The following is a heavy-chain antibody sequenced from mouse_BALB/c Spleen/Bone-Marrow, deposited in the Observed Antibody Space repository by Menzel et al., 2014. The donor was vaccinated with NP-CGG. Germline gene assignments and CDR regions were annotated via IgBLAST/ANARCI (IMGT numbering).Heavy chain of an antibody. CDR1: GYSFIGYF. CDR3: SRGGDY. J-gene: IGHJ2*01. V-gene: IGHV1-20*02. CDR2: INPYNADS. Sequence: VQLQQSGPEMVKPGASVKISCKASGYSFIGYFINWVMQSHGKSLEWIGRINPYNADSLYNQKFRGKATLTVDKSSSTAHMELRRLASEDSAVYYCSRGGDYWGQGTTLTVSS.